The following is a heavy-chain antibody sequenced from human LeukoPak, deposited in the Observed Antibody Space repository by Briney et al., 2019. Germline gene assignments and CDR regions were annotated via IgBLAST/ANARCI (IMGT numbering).Heavy chain of an antibody. D-gene: IGHD3-10*01. Sequence: ASVKVSCKASGYTFTSYGISWVRQAPGQGLEWMGWISAYNGNTNYAQKLQGRVTMTTDTSTSTAYTELRSLRSDDTAVYYCASQAGSGSYPFDYWGQGTLVTVSS. CDR3: ASQAGSGSYPFDY. V-gene: IGHV1-18*01. CDR2: ISAYNGNT. CDR1: GYTFTSYG. J-gene: IGHJ4*02.